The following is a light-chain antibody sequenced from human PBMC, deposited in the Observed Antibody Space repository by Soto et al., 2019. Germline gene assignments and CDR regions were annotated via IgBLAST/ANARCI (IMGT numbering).Light chain of an antibody. V-gene: IGLV2-14*01. CDR3: SSYTSSNSNV. J-gene: IGLJ1*01. CDR2: DVT. CDR1: SSDVGGSNY. Sequence: QSALTQPASVSGSLGQSITISCTGTSSDVGGSNYVSWYQQFPGKAPKLMISDVTNRPSGVSNRFSGSKSGHTASLTISGLQAEDEADYYCSSYTSSNSNVFGTGTKLTVL.